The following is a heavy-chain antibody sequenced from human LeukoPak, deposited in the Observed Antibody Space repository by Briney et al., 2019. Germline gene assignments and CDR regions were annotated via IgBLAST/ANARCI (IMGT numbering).Heavy chain of an antibody. V-gene: IGHV1-69*06. CDR1: GVTFSNFA. CDR3: ARGLIVVVPAALGY. J-gene: IGHJ4*02. CDR2: IIPIFGTA. D-gene: IGHD2-2*01. Sequence: EASVKVSCKASGVTFSNFAISWVRQAPGQGLEWMGGIIPIFGTANYAQKFQGRVTITADKSTSTAYMELSSLRSEDTAVYYCARGLIVVVPAALGYWGQGTLVTVSS.